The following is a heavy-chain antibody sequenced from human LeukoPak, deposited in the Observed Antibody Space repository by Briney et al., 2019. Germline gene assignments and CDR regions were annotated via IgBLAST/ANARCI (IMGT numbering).Heavy chain of an antibody. D-gene: IGHD2-2*01. CDR3: ARDLCSSTSCPTDY. J-gene: IGHJ4*02. CDR1: GGSISSYY. V-gene: IGHV4-59*12. CDR2: IFYSGST. Sequence: PSETLSLTCTVSGGSISSYYWSWIRQPPGKGLEWIGSIFYSGSTYYNPSLKSRVTISVDTSKNQFSLKLSSVTAADTAVYYCARDLCSSTSCPTDYWGQGTLVTVSS.